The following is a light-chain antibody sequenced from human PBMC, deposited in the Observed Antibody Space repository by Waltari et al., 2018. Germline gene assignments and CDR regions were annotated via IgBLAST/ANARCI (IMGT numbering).Light chain of an antibody. CDR3: ATWDDSLNGPL. CDR1: SPNIGSNT. Sequence: QSVLTHPPSASGTPGQRVPISCSGSSPNIGSNTGNWYQPLPATAPKLPTYRDNHRPSGVPDRFSGSKSGTSASLAISGLQSEHEATYYCATWDDSLNGPLFGGGTMLTVL. CDR2: RDN. J-gene: IGLJ2*01. V-gene: IGLV1-44*01.